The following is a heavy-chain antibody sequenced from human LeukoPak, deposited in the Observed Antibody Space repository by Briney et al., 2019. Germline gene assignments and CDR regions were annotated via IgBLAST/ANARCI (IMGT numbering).Heavy chain of an antibody. CDR1: GGSINAYY. Sequence: PSETLSLTCTVSGGSINAYYWRWLRQPPGKGLEWIAYVRDNGENNYNPSLKSRVAISVDTANNHISLRLNFVTAADTAIYYCARQPVNTAAFDIWGLGTMVTVSS. CDR2: VRDNGEN. J-gene: IGHJ3*02. CDR3: ARQPVNTAAFDI. D-gene: IGHD5-18*01. V-gene: IGHV4-59*08.